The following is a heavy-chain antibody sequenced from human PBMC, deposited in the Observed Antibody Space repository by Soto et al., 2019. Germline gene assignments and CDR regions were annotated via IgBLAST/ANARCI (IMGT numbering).Heavy chain of an antibody. V-gene: IGHV3-23*01. CDR2: ISGSGGST. J-gene: IGHJ6*02. CDR3: AGALGICGVGHYYYYGMDV. Sequence: GGSLRLSCAASGFTFSSYAMSWVRQAPGKGLEWVSAISGSGGSTYYADSVKGRFTISRDNSKNTLYLQMNSLRAEDTAVYYCAGALGICGVGHYYYYGMDVWGHGTTVTVAS. CDR1: GFTFSSYA. D-gene: IGHD3-3*01.